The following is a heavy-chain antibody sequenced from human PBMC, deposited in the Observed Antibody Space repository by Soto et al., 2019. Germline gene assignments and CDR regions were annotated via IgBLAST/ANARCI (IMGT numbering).Heavy chain of an antibody. J-gene: IGHJ4*02. CDR3: ARNVGDFWSGNPFDY. CDR2: TYYRSKWYN. CDR1: GDSVSSNSAA. Sequence: SQTLSLTCAISGDSVSSNSAAWNWIRQSPSRGLEWLGRTYYRSKWYNDYVVSVKSRITINPDTSKNQFSLQLNSVTPEDTAVYYCARNVGDFWSGNPFDYWGQGTLVTVSS. D-gene: IGHD3-3*01. V-gene: IGHV6-1*01.